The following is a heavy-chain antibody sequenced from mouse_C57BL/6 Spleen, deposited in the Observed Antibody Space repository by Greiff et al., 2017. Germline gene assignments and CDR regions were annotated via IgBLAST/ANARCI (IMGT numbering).Heavy chain of an antibody. J-gene: IGHJ3*01. CDR2: IYPGSGST. V-gene: IGHV1-55*01. CDR1: GYTFTSYW. D-gene: IGHD1-1*01. CDR3: ARREERDYYGSSEAY. Sequence: QVQLQQPGAELVKPGASVKMSCKASGYTFTSYWITWVKQRPGQGLEWIGDIYPGSGSTNYNEKFKSKATLTVDTSSSTAYMQLSSLTSEDSAVYYCARREERDYYGSSEAYWGQGTLVTVSA.